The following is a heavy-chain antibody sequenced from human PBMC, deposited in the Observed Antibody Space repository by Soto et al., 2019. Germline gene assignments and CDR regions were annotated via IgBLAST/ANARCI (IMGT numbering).Heavy chain of an antibody. Sequence: QVQLQESGPGLVKPSQTLSLTCTVSGGSMDTVGFYWAWIRQHPGKGLEWIGYIYDSGSTYYNPSLVXRXXXSXXTSKKHFSLRLNSVTAADTAVYYCARSPRRYSSGWYDYFDYWGQGTLVPVSS. CDR3: ARSPRRYSSGWYDYFDY. CDR1: GGSMDTVGFY. D-gene: IGHD6-19*01. CDR2: IYDSGST. V-gene: IGHV4-31*03. J-gene: IGHJ4*02.